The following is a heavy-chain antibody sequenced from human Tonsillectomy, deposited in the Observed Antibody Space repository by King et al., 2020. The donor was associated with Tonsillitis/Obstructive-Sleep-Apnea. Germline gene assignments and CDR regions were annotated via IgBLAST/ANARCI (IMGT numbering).Heavy chain of an antibody. D-gene: IGHD2-15*01. Sequence: VQLVESGAEVKKPGESLKISCKGCGYSFTSHWIGWVRQMPGKGLEWMGIIYPGDSDTRYSPSFQGQVTISADKSISTAYLQWSSLKDSDTAMYYCAKMGVGMVPHVGWLDPWGQGTLVTVSS. V-gene: IGHV5-51*01. J-gene: IGHJ5*02. CDR1: GYSFTSHW. CDR3: AKMGVGMVPHVGWLDP. CDR2: IYPGDSDT.